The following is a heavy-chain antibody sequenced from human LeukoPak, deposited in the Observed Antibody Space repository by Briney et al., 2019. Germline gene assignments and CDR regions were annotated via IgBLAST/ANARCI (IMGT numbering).Heavy chain of an antibody. CDR1: GFTFSDYY. CDR2: ISSSVSTI. J-gene: IGHJ3*02. V-gene: IGHV3-11*04. D-gene: IGHD3-10*01. Sequence: PGGSLRLSCAASGFTFSDYYMSWIRQAPGKGLEWVSYISSSVSTIYYADSVKGRFTISRDNAKNSLYLQMNSLRAEDTAVYYCARDLGVGEDAFDIWGQGTMVTVSS. CDR3: ARDLGVGEDAFDI.